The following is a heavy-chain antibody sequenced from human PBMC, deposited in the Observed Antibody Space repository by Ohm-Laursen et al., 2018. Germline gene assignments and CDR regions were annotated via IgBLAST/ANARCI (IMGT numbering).Heavy chain of an antibody. D-gene: IGHD6-13*01. CDR3: AREVYSSSPFDY. Sequence: SVKVSCKASGGTFSSYAISWVRQAPGQGLEWMGRIIPILGIANYAQKFQGRVTITADKYTSTAYMELSSLRSEDTAVYYCAREVYSSSPFDYWGQGTLVTVSS. V-gene: IGHV1-69*04. CDR2: IIPILGIA. CDR1: GGTFSSYA. J-gene: IGHJ4*02.